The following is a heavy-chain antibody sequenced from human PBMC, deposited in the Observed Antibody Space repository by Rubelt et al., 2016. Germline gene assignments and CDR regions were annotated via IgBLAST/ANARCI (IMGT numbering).Heavy chain of an antibody. CDR3: ARDVQYRANVRHLYGVDV. D-gene: IGHD2-8*01. J-gene: IGHJ6*02. V-gene: IGHV1-18*03. Sequence: GRGLEWMGWISTYNGNTNYAQNFQGRVIMTTDTSTSTAFMELRSLRSDDMAEYYCARDVQYRANVRHLYGVDVWGQGTTVIVSS. CDR2: ISTYNGNT.